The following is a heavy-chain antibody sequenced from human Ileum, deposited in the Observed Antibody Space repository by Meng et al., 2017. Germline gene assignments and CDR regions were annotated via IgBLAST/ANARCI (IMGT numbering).Heavy chain of an antibody. CDR1: GGAVSTSDYQ. V-gene: IGHV4-61*08. J-gene: IGHJ4*02. CDR2: AGT. CDR3: ARDHWGSLDY. D-gene: IGHD7-27*01. Sequence: EAAPGLLAPSDTLSLICTVSGGAVSTSDYQWGWIRQPPGKGLEWIGYAGTNYNPSLKSRVTISVDTSKRQFSLKLTSVTAADTAVYYCARDHWGSLDYWGQGILVTVSS.